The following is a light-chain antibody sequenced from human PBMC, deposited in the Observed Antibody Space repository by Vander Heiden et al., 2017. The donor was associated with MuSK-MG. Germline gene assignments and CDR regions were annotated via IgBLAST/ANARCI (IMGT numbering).Light chain of an antibody. CDR3: ATWDDRLMGPV. CDR2: TND. J-gene: IGLJ2*01. V-gene: IGLV1-47*01. Sequence: PAPTQPPSASGTAGQRVTISCSGSGSNIGSNHVDWYRQLPAPAPQVLINTNDQRPSGVPDLFAVSESGTWDSRAIRGLRYEDEAEYECATWDDRLMGPVFGEGSKLTVL. CDR1: GSNIGSNH.